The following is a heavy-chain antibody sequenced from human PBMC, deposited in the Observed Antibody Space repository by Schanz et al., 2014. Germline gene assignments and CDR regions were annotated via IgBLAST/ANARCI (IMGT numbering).Heavy chain of an antibody. J-gene: IGHJ3*02. CDR1: GYNFTAYY. V-gene: IGHV1-2*06. Sequence: QVQLVQSGAEVKKPGASVKVSCKASGYNFTAYYIHWVRQAPGQGLEWMGRINRNSGSTRYAEKFQGRVTITRDTSTSTAYLEMSRLRADDTAVYYCARVSTGSYYDAFHMWGQGTMVTVSS. D-gene: IGHD1-26*01. CDR3: ARVSTGSYYDAFHM. CDR2: INRNSGST.